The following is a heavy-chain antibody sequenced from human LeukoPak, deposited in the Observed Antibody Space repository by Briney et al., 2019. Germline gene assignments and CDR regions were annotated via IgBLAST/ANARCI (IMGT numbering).Heavy chain of an antibody. CDR1: GFTFSDYY. CDR3: ARETDSTLFDY. D-gene: IGHD2-2*01. J-gene: IGHJ4*02. V-gene: IGHV3-11*04. Sequence: GSLRLSCAASGFTFSDYYMSWIRQAPGKGLEWVSYISSSGNTTYHADSLKGRFTISRDNAKNSLYLQMNSLRAEDTAVYYCARETDSTLFDYWGQGTLVTVSS. CDR2: ISSSGNTT.